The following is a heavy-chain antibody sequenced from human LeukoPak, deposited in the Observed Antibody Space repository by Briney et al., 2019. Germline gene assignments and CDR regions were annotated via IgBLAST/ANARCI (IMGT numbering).Heavy chain of an antibody. CDR3: ARLGSGGTGYGMDV. CDR1: GGSFSGYY. CDR2: INHSGST. V-gene: IGHV4-34*01. Sequence: PSETLSLTCAVYGGSFSGYYWSWIRQPPGKGLEWIGEINHSGSTNYNPSLKSRVTISVDTSKNQFSLKLSSVTAADTAVYYCARLGSGGTGYGMDVWGQGTTVTVSS. D-gene: IGHD2-15*01. J-gene: IGHJ6*02.